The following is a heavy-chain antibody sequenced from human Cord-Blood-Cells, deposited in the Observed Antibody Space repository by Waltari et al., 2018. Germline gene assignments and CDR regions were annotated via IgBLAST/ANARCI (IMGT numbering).Heavy chain of an antibody. CDR2: ISSSSSYI. Sequence: EVQLVESGGGLVKPGGSLRLSCASSGFTFRSHSMNWVRQAPGKGLEWVSSISSSSSYIYYADSVKGRFTISRDNAKNSLYLQMNSLRAEDTAVYYCAREGYSSGWYVYWGQGTLVTVSS. V-gene: IGHV3-21*01. CDR1: GFTFRSHS. CDR3: AREGYSSGWYVY. D-gene: IGHD6-19*01. J-gene: IGHJ4*02.